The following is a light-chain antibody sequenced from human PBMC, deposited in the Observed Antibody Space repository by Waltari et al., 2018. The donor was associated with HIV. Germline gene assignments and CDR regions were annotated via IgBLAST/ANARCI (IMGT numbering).Light chain of an antibody. CDR2: DSS. Sequence: EIVMTQSPASLSVSPGERATPSCRASQSLSSDLAWYQHKPGQAPRLLIYDSSTRATGIPVRFSGSGSGTEFTLTIGSLQSEDFATYYCQQYNAWPRTFGQGTKVEI. V-gene: IGKV3-15*01. CDR1: QSLSSD. J-gene: IGKJ1*01. CDR3: QQYNAWPRT.